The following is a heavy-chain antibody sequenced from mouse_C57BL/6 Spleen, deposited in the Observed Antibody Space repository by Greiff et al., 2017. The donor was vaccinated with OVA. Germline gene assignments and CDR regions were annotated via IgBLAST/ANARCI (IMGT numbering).Heavy chain of an antibody. V-gene: IGHV1-42*01. D-gene: IGHD2-4*01. CDR3: ARVVGDYDGFAY. Sequence: VQLQQSGPELVKPGASVKISCKASGYSFTGYYMNWVKQSPEKCLEWIGEINPRTGGTTYNQKFKAKATLTVDKSSSTAYMQLKSLTSEYSAVYYCARVVGDYDGFAYWGQGTLVTVSA. J-gene: IGHJ3*01. CDR1: GYSFTGYY. CDR2: INPRTGGT.